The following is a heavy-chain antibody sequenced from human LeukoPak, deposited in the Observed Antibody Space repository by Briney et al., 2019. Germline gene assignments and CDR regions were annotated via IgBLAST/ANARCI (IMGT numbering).Heavy chain of an antibody. Sequence: ASETLSLTCAVYGGSFSGYYWSWIRQPPGKGLEWIGEINHSGSTNYNPSLKSRVTISVDTSKNQFSLKLSSVTAADTAVYYCARGLVILPETYSGSSSFGYWGQGTLVTVSS. V-gene: IGHV4-34*01. CDR2: INHSGST. J-gene: IGHJ4*02. CDR1: GGSFSGYY. D-gene: IGHD1-26*01. CDR3: ARGLVILPETYSGSSSFGY.